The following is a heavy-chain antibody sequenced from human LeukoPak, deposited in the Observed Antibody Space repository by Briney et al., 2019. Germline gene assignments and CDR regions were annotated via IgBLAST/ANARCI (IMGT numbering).Heavy chain of an antibody. V-gene: IGHV3-23*01. CDR1: GFTFSSYG. J-gene: IGHJ4*02. Sequence: PGGSLRLSCAASGFTFSSYGMSWVRQAPGKGLEWVSAISGSGGSTYYADSVKGRFTISRDNSKNTLNLQMNSLRAEDTAVYYCAKDGGETGDYFDYWGRGTLVTVSS. D-gene: IGHD2-21*01. CDR2: ISGSGGST. CDR3: AKDGGETGDYFDY.